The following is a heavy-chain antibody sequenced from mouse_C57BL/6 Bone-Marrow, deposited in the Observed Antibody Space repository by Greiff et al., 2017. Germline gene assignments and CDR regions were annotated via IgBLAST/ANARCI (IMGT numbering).Heavy chain of an antibody. CDR1: GFTFSDYG. CDR2: ISSGSSTI. CDR3: ARGWLPAWFAY. J-gene: IGHJ3*01. Sequence: EVQLVESGGGLVKPGGSLKLSCAASGFTFSDYGMHWVRQAPEKELEWVAYISSGSSTIYYADTVKGRFTISRDNAKNTLFLQMTSLRSEDTAMYYCARGWLPAWFAYWGQGTLVTVSA. D-gene: IGHD2-2*01. V-gene: IGHV5-17*01.